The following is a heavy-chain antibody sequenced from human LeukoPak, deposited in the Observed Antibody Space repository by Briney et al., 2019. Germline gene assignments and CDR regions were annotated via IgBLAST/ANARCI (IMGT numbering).Heavy chain of an antibody. V-gene: IGHV3-33*01. J-gene: IGHJ4*02. D-gene: IGHD1-26*01. CDR3: ARARYSGSPFFDY. CDR1: GFTFSSYG. Sequence: GGSLRLSCAASGFTFSSYGMHWVRQAPGKGLEWVAVIWYDGSNKYYADSVKGRFTISRDNSKNTLYLQMNSLRAEDTAVYYCARARYSGSPFFDYWGQGTLVTVSS. CDR2: IWYDGSNK.